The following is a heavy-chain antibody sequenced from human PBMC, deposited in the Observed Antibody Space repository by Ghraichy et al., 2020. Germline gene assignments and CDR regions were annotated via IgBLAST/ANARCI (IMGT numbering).Heavy chain of an antibody. V-gene: IGHV4-59*01. Sequence: SETLSLTCTVSGGSISSYYWSWIRQPPGKGLEWIGYIYYSGSTNYNPSLKSRVSISVDTSRNQFSLKLSSVIAADTAVYYCARSRYSGYDGFDYWGQGTLVTVSS. CDR1: GGSISSYY. CDR2: IYYSGST. CDR3: ARSRYSGYDGFDY. J-gene: IGHJ4*02. D-gene: IGHD5-12*01.